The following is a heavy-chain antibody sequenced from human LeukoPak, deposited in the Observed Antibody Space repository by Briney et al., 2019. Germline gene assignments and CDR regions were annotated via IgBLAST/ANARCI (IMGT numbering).Heavy chain of an antibody. CDR1: GFTVSSNY. Sequence: GGSLRLSCAVSGFTVSSNYMTWVRQAPGKGLEWVSVIYSGGSIYYADSVKGRFTIPRDISKNTVDLQLNSLRAEDTAVYYYASGKETSMAQGYWGQGTLVTVSS. V-gene: IGHV3-53*01. J-gene: IGHJ4*02. CDR2: IYSGGSI. CDR3: ASGKETSMAQGY. D-gene: IGHD5-18*01.